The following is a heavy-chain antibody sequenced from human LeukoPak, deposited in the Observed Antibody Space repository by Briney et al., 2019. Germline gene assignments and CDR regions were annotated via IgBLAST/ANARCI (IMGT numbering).Heavy chain of an antibody. V-gene: IGHV3-23*01. CDR3: AKFDDSSGYYRY. CDR2: ISGSGGST. J-gene: IGHJ4*02. CDR1: GFTFSSYA. Sequence: PGGSLRLSCAASGFTFSSYAMSWVRQAPGKGLEWVSAISGSGGSTYYADFVKGRFTISRDNSKNTLYLQMNSLRAEDTAVYYCAKFDDSSGYYRYWGQGTLVTVSP. D-gene: IGHD3-22*01.